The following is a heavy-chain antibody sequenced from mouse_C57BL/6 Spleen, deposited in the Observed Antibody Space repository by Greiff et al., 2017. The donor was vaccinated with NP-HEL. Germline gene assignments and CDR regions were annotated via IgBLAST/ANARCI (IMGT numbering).Heavy chain of an antibody. CDR1: GYTFTSYG. CDR3: ARFELTGYYFDY. Sequence: VQLQESGAELARPGASVKLSCKASGYTFTSYGISWVKQRTGQGLEWIGEIYPRSGNTYYNEKFKGKATLPADKSSSTAYMELRSLTSEDSAVYFCARFELTGYYFDYWGQGTTLTVSS. D-gene: IGHD4-1*01. J-gene: IGHJ2*01. CDR2: IYPRSGNT. V-gene: IGHV1-81*01.